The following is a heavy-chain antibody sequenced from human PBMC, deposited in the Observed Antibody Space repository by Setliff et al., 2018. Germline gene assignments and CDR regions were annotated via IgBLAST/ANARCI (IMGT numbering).Heavy chain of an antibody. CDR2: ISSSSSYT. Sequence: GGSLRLSCAASGFTFSGYYMQWVRQAPGKGLEWVSYISSSSSYTNYADSVKGRFTISRDNAKNSLYLQMYSLRAEDTAVYYCARDSVTMVRGVIRSYYYYYMDVWGKGTTVTVSS. J-gene: IGHJ6*03. CDR1: GFTFSGYY. CDR3: ARDSVTMVRGVIRSYYYYYMDV. V-gene: IGHV3-11*05. D-gene: IGHD3-10*01.